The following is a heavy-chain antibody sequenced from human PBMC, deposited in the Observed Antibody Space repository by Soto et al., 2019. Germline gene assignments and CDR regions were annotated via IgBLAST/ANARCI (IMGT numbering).Heavy chain of an antibody. V-gene: IGHV4-34*01. CDR2: INHSGST. Sequence: PSETLSLTCAVYGGSFSGYYWSWIRQPPGKGLEWIGEINHSGSTNYNPSLKSRVTISVDTSKNQFSLKLSSVTAADTAVYYCARARSWYPVDYWGQGTLVTVSS. D-gene: IGHD6-13*01. CDR1: GGSFSGYY. CDR3: ARARSWYPVDY. J-gene: IGHJ4*02.